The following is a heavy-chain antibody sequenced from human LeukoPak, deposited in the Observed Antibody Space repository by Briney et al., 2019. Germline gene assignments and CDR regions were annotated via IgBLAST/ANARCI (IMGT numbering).Heavy chain of an antibody. CDR1: GFTFSSYA. V-gene: IGHV3-23*01. D-gene: IGHD1-26*01. CDR2: ISGSGGST. CDR3: AKFSWDPLNCFDY. J-gene: IGHJ4*02. Sequence: GGSLRLSCAASGFTFSSYAMSWVRQAPGKGLEWVSAISGSGGSTYYADSVKGRFTISRDNSKNTLYLHMNSRKAEDTAVYYCAKFSWDPLNCFDYWGQGNLVTVSS.